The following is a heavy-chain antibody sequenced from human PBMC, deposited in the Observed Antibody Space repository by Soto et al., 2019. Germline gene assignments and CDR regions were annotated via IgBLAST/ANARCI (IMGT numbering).Heavy chain of an antibody. V-gene: IGHV3-23*01. CDR1: GFPFSSRA. D-gene: IGHD2-15*01. CDR3: AEWARYCSGADCRA. Sequence: EVQLLESGGGLVQPGGYLRLSCAASGFPFSSRAMSWVRQAPGNGLEWVSAISGSGTITYYADSVKGRFTISRDTSKNPRYLQMNSLRADDTAVYYCAEWARYCSGADCRAWGQGTLVTVSS. CDR2: ISGSGTIT. J-gene: IGHJ5*02.